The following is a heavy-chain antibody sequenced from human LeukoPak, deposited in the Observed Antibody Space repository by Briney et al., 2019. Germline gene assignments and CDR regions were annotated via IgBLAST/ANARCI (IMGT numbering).Heavy chain of an antibody. D-gene: IGHD2-21*01. Sequence: SETLSLTCTVSGVSMSAYQWSWVRQSPEKGLEWMGCINTKGETSYNPSLKSRVTTSVDTSKSRFSLRLTSVTAADTAVYYCATSNDAKIAPFDHWGQGAPVTVSS. CDR1: GVSMSAYQ. CDR2: INTKGET. CDR3: ATSNDAKIAPFDH. V-gene: IGHV4-4*09. J-gene: IGHJ4*02.